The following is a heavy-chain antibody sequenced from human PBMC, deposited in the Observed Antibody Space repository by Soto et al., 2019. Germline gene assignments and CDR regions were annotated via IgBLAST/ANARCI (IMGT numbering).Heavy chain of an antibody. D-gene: IGHD3-22*01. CDR1: GGSISSGGYS. V-gene: IGHV4-30-2*01. CDR2: IYHSGST. Sequence: SETLSLTCAVSGGSISSGGYSWSWIRQPPGKGLEWIGYIYHSGSTYYNPSLKSRVTISVDRSKNQFSLKLSSVTAADTAVYYCAVYYDSSGYYGRGFDPWGQGTLVTVSS. CDR3: AVYYDSSGYYGRGFDP. J-gene: IGHJ5*02.